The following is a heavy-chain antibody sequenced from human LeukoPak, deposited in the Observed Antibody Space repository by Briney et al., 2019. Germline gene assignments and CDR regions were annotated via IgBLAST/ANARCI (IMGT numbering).Heavy chain of an antibody. Sequence: GGSLRLSCAASGFIFSSYRMSWVRQAPGKGLEWVANIKEDGSEKKYVDSVKGRFTISRDNAKNSVYLQMNSLRAEDTAVYYCAREHDYGDYVDYWGQGTLVTASS. CDR1: GFIFSSYR. D-gene: IGHD4-17*01. V-gene: IGHV3-7*01. J-gene: IGHJ4*02. CDR3: AREHDYGDYVDY. CDR2: IKEDGSEK.